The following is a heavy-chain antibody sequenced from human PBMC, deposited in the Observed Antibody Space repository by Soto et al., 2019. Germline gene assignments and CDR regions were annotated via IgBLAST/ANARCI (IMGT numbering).Heavy chain of an antibody. V-gene: IGHV1-2*04. CDR2: INPNSGGT. Sequence: ASVKVSCKASGYTFTGYYMHWVRQAPGQGLEWMGWINPNSGGTNYAQKFQGWVTMTRDTSISTAYMELSRLRPDDTAVYYCARGEYYYDSSGYYWYAFDIWGQGTMVTVSS. CDR1: GYTFTGYY. J-gene: IGHJ3*02. D-gene: IGHD3-22*01. CDR3: ARGEYYYDSSGYYWYAFDI.